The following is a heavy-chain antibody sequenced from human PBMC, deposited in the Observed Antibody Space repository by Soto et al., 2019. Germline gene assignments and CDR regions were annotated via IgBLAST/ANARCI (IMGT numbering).Heavy chain of an antibody. J-gene: IGHJ6*02. CDR2: IPQEGGDG. CDR3: ARDQLILPAHDFFYGSDV. Sequence: ESGGAVVQPGESLRLSCEVSGFTFSMYSMTWVRQAPGKGLEWVAKIPQEGGDGHYADSVKGRFTISRDNAKNSVFLQMNNLRAADTAVYYCARDQLILPAHDFFYGSDVCGQGATVTVS. CDR1: GFTFSMYS. D-gene: IGHD2-21*02. V-gene: IGHV3-7*03.